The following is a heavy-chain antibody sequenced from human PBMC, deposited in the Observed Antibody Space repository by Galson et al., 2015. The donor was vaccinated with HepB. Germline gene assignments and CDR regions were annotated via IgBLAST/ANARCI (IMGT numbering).Heavy chain of an antibody. CDR3: ASWFGEGAIDY. CDR1: GFTFDDYG. J-gene: IGHJ4*02. D-gene: IGHD3-10*01. Sequence: SLRLSCAASGFTFDDYGMSWVRQAPGKGLEWVSGINWNGGSTGYADSVKGRFTISRDNAKDSLYLQMNSLRAEDTALYYCASWFGEGAIDYWGQGTLVTVSS. V-gene: IGHV3-20*04. CDR2: INWNGGST.